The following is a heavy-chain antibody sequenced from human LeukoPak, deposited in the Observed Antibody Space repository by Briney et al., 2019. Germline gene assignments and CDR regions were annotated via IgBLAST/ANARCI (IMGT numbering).Heavy chain of an antibody. V-gene: IGHV3-23*01. D-gene: IGHD6-13*01. Sequence: PGGSLLHACSAPRFILSDYYMSSVRQAPGKGLEWDSAISGNGGSTNYADSENDRFTIPRDNSKNTLYQQTNSLRPDRMSVYDWAKCSSWGVAAAGAPFDYWGQGTLVTVSS. J-gene: IGHJ4*02. CDR1: RFILSDYY. CDR2: ISGNGGST. CDR3: AKCSSWGVAAAGAPFDY.